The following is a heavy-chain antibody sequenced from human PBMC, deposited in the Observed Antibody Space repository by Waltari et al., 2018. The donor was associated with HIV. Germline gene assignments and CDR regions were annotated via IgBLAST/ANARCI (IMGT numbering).Heavy chain of an antibody. J-gene: IGHJ4*02. Sequence: QVQLVQSGAEVKKPGASVKVSCKASGYTFTSYAMHWVRQAPGQRLEWMGWINAGNGNTKYSQKFQGRVTITRDTSASTAYMELSSLRSEDTAVYYCARRTIAAAGTRDFDYWGQGTLVTVSS. CDR3: ARRTIAAAGTRDFDY. V-gene: IGHV1-3*01. D-gene: IGHD6-13*01. CDR2: INAGNGNT. CDR1: GYTFTSYA.